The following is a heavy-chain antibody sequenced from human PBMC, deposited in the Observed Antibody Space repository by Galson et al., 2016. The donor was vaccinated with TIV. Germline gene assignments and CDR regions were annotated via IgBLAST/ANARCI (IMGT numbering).Heavy chain of an antibody. Sequence: SVKVSCKASGYTFTTYAIHWVRQAPGHGLEWMGWINAGNGDTKYSQKFQGRVTISRDTSESTAYMELSSLTSEDTAMYYCARGATSDWPFDYWGQATLVTVSS. CDR3: ARGATSDWPFDY. V-gene: IGHV1-3*01. CDR2: INAGNGDT. J-gene: IGHJ4*02. CDR1: GYTFTTYA. D-gene: IGHD6-19*01.